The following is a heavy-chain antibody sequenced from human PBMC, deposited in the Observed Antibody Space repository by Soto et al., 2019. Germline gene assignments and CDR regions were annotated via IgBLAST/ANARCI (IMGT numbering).Heavy chain of an antibody. Sequence: PSETLSLTCTVSGDPITSYFWTWLRQPAGKGLEWIGHVFPGGPTSHNSSLKSRVSMSVDTSKNQFSLTLTSVTAADTAVYYCARTLSGFTYGSRQFYFYYWGQGTLVTVSS. V-gene: IGHV4-4*07. CDR1: GDPITSYF. J-gene: IGHJ4*02. CDR2: VFPGGPT. CDR3: ARTLSGFTYGSRQFYFYY. D-gene: IGHD3-10*01.